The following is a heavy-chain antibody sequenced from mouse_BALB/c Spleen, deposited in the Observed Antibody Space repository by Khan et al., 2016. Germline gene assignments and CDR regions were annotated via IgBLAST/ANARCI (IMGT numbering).Heavy chain of an antibody. J-gene: IGHJ3*01. CDR2: IWADGRA. D-gene: IGHD2-12*01. CDR1: GFSLTGYG. Sequence: VQLQESGPGLVAPSQSLSITCTVSGFSLTGYGVNWVRQPPGKGLEWLGKIWADGRADYNSALKSRVNISKDNSKSQVFLTMNSLQTDDTANYYCSSDYDGSAYWGQGTQVIVSA. V-gene: IGHV2-6-7*01. CDR3: SSDYDGSAY.